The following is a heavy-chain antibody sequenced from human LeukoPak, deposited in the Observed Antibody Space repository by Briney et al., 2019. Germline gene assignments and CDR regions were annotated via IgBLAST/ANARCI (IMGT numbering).Heavy chain of an antibody. CDR1: GYSISSGYY. Sequence: SETLSLTCAVSGYSISSGYYWGWIRQPPGKGLEWIGSIYHSGSTYYNPSLKSRVTISVDTSKNQFSLKLSSVTAADTAVYYCARERLAAAGPGVSDYWGQGTLATVSS. J-gene: IGHJ4*02. V-gene: IGHV4-38-2*02. CDR3: ARERLAAAGPGVSDY. CDR2: IYHSGST. D-gene: IGHD6-13*01.